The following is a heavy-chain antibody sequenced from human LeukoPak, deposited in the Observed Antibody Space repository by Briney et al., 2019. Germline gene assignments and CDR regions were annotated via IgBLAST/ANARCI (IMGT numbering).Heavy chain of an antibody. V-gene: IGHV1-18*01. D-gene: IGHD6-19*01. Sequence: RASVTVSCTASGYTFTSYGISWVRQAPGQGLEWMGWISAYNGNTNYAQKLQGRVTITTDTSTSTAYMELRSLRSDDTAVYYCARVRQWLVLDAFDIWGQGTMVTVSS. CDR1: GYTFTSYG. J-gene: IGHJ3*02. CDR3: ARVRQWLVLDAFDI. CDR2: ISAYNGNT.